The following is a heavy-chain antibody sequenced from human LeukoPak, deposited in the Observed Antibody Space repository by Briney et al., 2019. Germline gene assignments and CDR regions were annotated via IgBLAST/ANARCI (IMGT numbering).Heavy chain of an antibody. CDR3: AREYYFDNSGYYGVGDC. J-gene: IGHJ4*02. D-gene: IGHD3-22*01. Sequence: PGGSLRLSCAASGFTFSNYAMHRLRPAPGHGLKWVAATSNDVGNKYYADYVKGRFTISRDNSRNTVYLEVNSLRTDDTAVYYCAREYYFDNSGYYGVGDCWGQGSLVTVSS. V-gene: IGHV3-30-3*01. CDR1: GFTFSNYA. CDR2: TSNDVGNK.